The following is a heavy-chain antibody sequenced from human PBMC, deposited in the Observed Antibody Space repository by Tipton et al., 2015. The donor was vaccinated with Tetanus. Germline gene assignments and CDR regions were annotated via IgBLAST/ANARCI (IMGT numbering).Heavy chain of an antibody. J-gene: IGHJ4*02. Sequence: SLRLSCAASGFRFSYSGMHWVRQAPGKGLEWVAVIAFDGKNERYADSVKGRFIISRDNSNNSLSLQMNGLRIDDTAVYYCAFRTNWRFSRGFDCWGQGILVTVSS. V-gene: IGHV3-30*03. D-gene: IGHD1-20*01. CDR1: GFRFSYSG. CDR3: AFRTNWRFSRGFDC. CDR2: IAFDGKNE.